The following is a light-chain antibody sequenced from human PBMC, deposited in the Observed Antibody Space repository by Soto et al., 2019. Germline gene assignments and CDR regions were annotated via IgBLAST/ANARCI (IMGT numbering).Light chain of an antibody. J-gene: IGKJ1*01. CDR1: QSFSSW. CDR3: QQYNM. V-gene: IGKV1-5*01. Sequence: IQMTQSPSTLSAPLGDRVTITCRASQSFSSWLAWYQQKPGKAPKLLIYDASSLESGVPSRFSGSGSGTEFTLTISSLQPDDFATYYCQQYNMFGPGTKVDIK. CDR2: DAS.